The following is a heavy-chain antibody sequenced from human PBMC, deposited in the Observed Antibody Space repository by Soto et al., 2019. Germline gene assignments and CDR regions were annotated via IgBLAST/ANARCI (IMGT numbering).Heavy chain of an antibody. CDR1: GFTFRSFA. V-gene: IGHV3-23*01. CDR2: ISADGGRT. CDR3: VKEDPFVASSGNWGGFDY. Sequence: EVQLLESGGGLTQPGGSLRLTCAGSGFTFRSFAMSWVRQAAGKGLEWVSSISADGGRTYYADSVRGRFTISRDNSNSALFLEMSSLRADDTATYFCVKEDPFVASSGNWGGFDYWGQGTLVTVSS. J-gene: IGHJ4*02. D-gene: IGHD2-21*01.